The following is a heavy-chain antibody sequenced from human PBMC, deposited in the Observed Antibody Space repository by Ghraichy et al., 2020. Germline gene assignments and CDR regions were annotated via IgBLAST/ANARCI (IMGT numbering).Heavy chain of an antibody. CDR3: AKDLGYSSNWD. CDR2: ISGGGGST. CDR1: GFTFRDYV. Sequence: GGSLRLSCAASGFTFRDYVMNWVRQAPVKGLEWVSGISGGGGSTYYADSVRGRFTISGDNSKDTLYLQMNNLRADDTAVYYCAKDLGYSSNWDWGQGTLVTVSS. J-gene: IGHJ4*02. D-gene: IGHD6-13*01. V-gene: IGHV3-23*01.